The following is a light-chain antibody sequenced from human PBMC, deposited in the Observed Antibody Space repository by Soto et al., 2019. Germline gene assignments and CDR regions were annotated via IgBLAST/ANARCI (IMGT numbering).Light chain of an antibody. CDR1: QSIRSS. CDR2: DGS. Sequence: EIVLTQSPATLSVSLGDTATLSCRASQSIRSSLAWFQQKPGQAPRLLIYDGSMRASGTPARFSGSGSGTEFSLTISSLQSEDFAVYYCHQYNNWPPWTFGQGTKVEIK. V-gene: IGKV3-15*01. J-gene: IGKJ1*01. CDR3: HQYNNWPPWT.